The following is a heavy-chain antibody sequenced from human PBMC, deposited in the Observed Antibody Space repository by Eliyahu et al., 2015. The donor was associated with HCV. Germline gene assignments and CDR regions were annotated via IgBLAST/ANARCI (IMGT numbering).Heavy chain of an antibody. Sequence: EVQLVESGGGLVKPGGSLRLSCAASGFTFSXXSMNWVRQAPGKGLEWVSSISSSSSYIYYADSVKGRFTXSRDNAKNSLYLQMNSLRAEDTAVYYCARDPRGVYSSSLYYFDYWGQGTLVTVSS. CDR1: GFTFSXXS. D-gene: IGHD6-6*01. V-gene: IGHV3-21*01. CDR3: ARDPRGVYSSSLYYFDY. J-gene: IGHJ4*02. CDR2: ISSSSSYI.